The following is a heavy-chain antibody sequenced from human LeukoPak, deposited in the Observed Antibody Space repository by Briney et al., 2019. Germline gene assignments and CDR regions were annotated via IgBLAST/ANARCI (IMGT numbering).Heavy chain of an antibody. CDR2: IIPIFGTA. V-gene: IGHV1-69*01. CDR3: ARRSGYYDSSGHFDY. Sequence: SVKVSCKASGGTFSSYAISWVRQAPGQGLEWMGGIIPIFGTANYAQKFQGRVSITADESTSTAYMELSSLRSEDTAVYYCARRSGYYDSSGHFDYWGQGTLVTVSS. D-gene: IGHD3-22*01. J-gene: IGHJ4*02. CDR1: GGTFSSYA.